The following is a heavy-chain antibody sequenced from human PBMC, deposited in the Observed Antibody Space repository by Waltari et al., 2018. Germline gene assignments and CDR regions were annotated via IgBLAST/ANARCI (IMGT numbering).Heavy chain of an antibody. CDR3: AREALYDFWSGYPDY. V-gene: IGHV3-7*01. D-gene: IGHD3-3*01. Sequence: EVQLVESGGGLVQPGGSRRLSCATSGFSFINYAMNWVRQAPGKGLEWVAYINQDGSEKYYVDSVKGRFTISRDNAKNSLYLQMNSLRAEDTAVYYCAREALYDFWSGYPDYWGQGTLVTVSS. CDR2: INQDGSEK. J-gene: IGHJ4*02. CDR1: GFSFINYA.